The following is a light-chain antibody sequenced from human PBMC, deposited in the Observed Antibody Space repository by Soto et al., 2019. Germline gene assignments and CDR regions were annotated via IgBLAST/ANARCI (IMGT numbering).Light chain of an antibody. CDR3: LQVYSFPRT. CDR2: AAS. J-gene: IGKJ1*01. V-gene: IGKV1-12*01. CDR1: PDICGR. Sequence: DTQMTPSPSSVSASVGDRITISCRASPDICGRWAWFQQKPGKDPQYRTQAASILRSGVPSRFSGSGSATEFILTINNMQSKDFASYFCLQVYSFPRTFGLGTKLDIK.